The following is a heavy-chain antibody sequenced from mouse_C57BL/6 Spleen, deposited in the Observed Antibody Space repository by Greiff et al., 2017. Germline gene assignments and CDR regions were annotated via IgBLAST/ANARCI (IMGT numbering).Heavy chain of an antibody. CDR3: ARRGEAMDY. J-gene: IGHJ4*01. V-gene: IGHV5-9*01. Sequence: VKSGGGLVKPGGSLKLSCAASGFTFSSYTMSWVRQTPEKRLEWVATISGGGGNTYYPDSVKGRFTISRDNAKNTLYLQMSSLRSEDTALYYCARRGEAMDYWGQGTSVTVSS. CDR2: ISGGGGNT. CDR1: GFTFSSYT.